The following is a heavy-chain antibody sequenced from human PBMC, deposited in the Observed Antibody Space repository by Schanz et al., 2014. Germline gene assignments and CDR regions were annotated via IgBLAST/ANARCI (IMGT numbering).Heavy chain of an antibody. V-gene: IGHV3-NL1*01. CDR1: GFTFSSYA. D-gene: IGHD2-21*01. CDR3: AKSKSQLPLFDY. Sequence: QVFLAESGGGVVQPGRSLRLSCAASGFTFSSYAMHWVRQAPGKGLEWVAIIDGRGITTFYADSVKGRFTISRDSSKNTLYLQMNSLRADDTAVYYCAKSKSQLPLFDYWGQGTLVAVSS. CDR2: IDGRGITT. J-gene: IGHJ4*02.